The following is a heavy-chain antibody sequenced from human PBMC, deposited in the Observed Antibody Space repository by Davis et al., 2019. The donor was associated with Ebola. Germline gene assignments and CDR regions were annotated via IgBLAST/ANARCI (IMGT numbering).Heavy chain of an antibody. Sequence: SLKISCVGTGFTFDDYAMHWVRQVPGKGLEWVASISWNSDSVGYAESVEGRFTISKDDAKNSLYLQMNNLRTDDTALYYCARDSLRYSAAYGGWLDSWGQGSLVTVSS. CDR1: GFTFDDYA. J-gene: IGHJ5*01. V-gene: IGHV3-9*01. D-gene: IGHD5-18*01. CDR2: ISWNSDSV. CDR3: ARDSLRYSAAYGGWLDS.